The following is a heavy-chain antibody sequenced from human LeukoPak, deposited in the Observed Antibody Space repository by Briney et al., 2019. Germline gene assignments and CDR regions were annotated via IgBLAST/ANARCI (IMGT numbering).Heavy chain of an antibody. Sequence: GGSLRLSCAASGFTFSNHWMHWVRQAPGKGLVWVSRINPDGTYADSVEGRFMISRDNAENTLFLQMNSLRAEDTAVHYCVRRVALEGAFDIWGQGTMVTVSS. D-gene: IGHD3-3*01. CDR1: GFTFSNHW. J-gene: IGHJ3*02. CDR3: VRRVALEGAFDI. CDR2: INPDG. V-gene: IGHV3-74*01.